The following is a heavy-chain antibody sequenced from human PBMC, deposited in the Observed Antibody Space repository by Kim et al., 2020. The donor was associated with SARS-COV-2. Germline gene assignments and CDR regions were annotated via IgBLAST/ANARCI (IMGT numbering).Heavy chain of an antibody. Sequence: SETLSLTCTVSGGSISSSSYYWGWIRQPPGKGLEWIGSIYYSGSTYYNPSLKSRVTISVDTSKNQFSLKLSSVTAADTAVYYCARLRVYSSSWYRGIFDYWGQGTLVTVSS. V-gene: IGHV4-39*01. CDR2: IYYSGST. CDR3: ARLRVYSSSWYRGIFDY. D-gene: IGHD6-13*01. CDR1: GGSISSSSYY. J-gene: IGHJ4*02.